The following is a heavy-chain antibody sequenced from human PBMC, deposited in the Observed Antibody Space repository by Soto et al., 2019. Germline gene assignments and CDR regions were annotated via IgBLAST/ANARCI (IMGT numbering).Heavy chain of an antibody. D-gene: IGHD5-18*01. CDR3: ARNGYVAFDY. V-gene: IGHV3-48*02. CDR2: ISGTGDTI. J-gene: IGHJ4*02. CDR1: GFTFSQYS. Sequence: EVELVESGGGLVQPGGSLRLSCAASGFTFSQYSMNWVRQAPGRGLEWVSYISGTGDTIYYADSVKGRFTISRDNAKRSLYLQMNSLRDEDTAVYYCARNGYVAFDYWGQGTLVTVSS.